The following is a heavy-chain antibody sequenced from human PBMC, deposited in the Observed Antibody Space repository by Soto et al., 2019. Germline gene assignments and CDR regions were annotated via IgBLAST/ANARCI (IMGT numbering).Heavy chain of an antibody. Sequence: QVQLQESGPGLVKPSETLSLTCTVSGGSISSYYWSWIRQPPGKEREGIGFIYYSGGTNYNPSLKSRVTISVDTSKNQFSLKLSSVTAADTAVYYCARHGPRYNWNYTPSMDVWGKGTTVTVSS. CDR1: GGSISSYY. CDR3: ARHGPRYNWNYTPSMDV. V-gene: IGHV4-59*08. D-gene: IGHD1-7*01. CDR2: IYYSGGT. J-gene: IGHJ6*04.